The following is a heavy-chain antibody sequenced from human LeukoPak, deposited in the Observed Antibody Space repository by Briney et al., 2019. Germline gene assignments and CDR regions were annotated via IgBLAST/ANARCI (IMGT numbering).Heavy chain of an antibody. J-gene: IGHJ1*01. V-gene: IGHV3-30*02. D-gene: IGHD4-23*01. Sequence: GGSLRLSCAASGFTFSTYGMHWVRQAPGKGLEWVAFIRYDGRNKYYADSVKGRFTISRDNSKNTLCLQMNSLRADDTAIYYCARESRSVVTRYFQHWGQGTLVTVSS. CDR1: GFTFSTYG. CDR3: ARESRSVVTRYFQH. CDR2: IRYDGRNK.